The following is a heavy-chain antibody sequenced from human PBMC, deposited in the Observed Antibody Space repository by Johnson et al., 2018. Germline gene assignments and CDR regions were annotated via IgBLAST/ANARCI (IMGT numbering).Heavy chain of an antibody. CDR1: GFTFSSYW. CDR3: AREMAPAIDF. CDR2: MKQDGSVK. D-gene: IGHD2-2*01. J-gene: IGHJ4*02. V-gene: IGHV3-7*01. Sequence: VQLVQSGGGLVQVGGSLRLYCAASGFTFSSYWISWVRQAPGKGLEWVANMKQDGSVKYYVDSVKGRFTISRDNAKNSLYLQMDSLRAEDTAVYYCAREMAPAIDFWGQGTLVTVSS.